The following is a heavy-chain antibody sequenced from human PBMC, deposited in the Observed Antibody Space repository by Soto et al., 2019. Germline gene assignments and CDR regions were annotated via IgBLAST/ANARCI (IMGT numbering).Heavy chain of an antibody. CDR1: GFTFDDYA. CDR2: ISGSGGST. Sequence: EVQLVESGGGLVQPGRSLRLSCAASGFTFDDYAMHWVRQAPGKGLEWVSAISGSGGSTYYADSVKGRFTISRDNSKNTLYLQMNSLRAEDTAVYYCAKDSRITMIVVVTPFFDYWGQGTLVTVSS. V-gene: IGHV3-23*04. D-gene: IGHD3-22*01. CDR3: AKDSRITMIVVVTPFFDY. J-gene: IGHJ4*02.